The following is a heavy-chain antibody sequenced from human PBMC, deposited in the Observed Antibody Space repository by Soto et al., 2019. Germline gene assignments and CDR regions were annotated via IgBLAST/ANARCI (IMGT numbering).Heavy chain of an antibody. V-gene: IGHV4-31*02. CDR2: IYYSGST. D-gene: IGHD2-15*01. CDR3: ARTSCSGGSCYKIDY. CDR1: GGSISSGGYY. J-gene: IGHJ4*02. Sequence: SETLSLTCTVSGGSISSGGYYWSWIRQHPGKGLEWIGYIYYSGSTYSNPSLKSRVTISVDTSKNQFSLKLSSVTAADTAVYYCARTSCSGGSCYKIDYWGQGTLVTVSS.